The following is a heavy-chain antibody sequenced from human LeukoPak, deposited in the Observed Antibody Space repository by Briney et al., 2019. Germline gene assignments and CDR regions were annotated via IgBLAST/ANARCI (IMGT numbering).Heavy chain of an antibody. D-gene: IGHD2-21*02. CDR2: IKPNTGAT. V-gene: IGHV1-2*02. Sequence: ASVKVSCKASVYTFSDNYIHWVRQAPGQGLEGVGWIKPNTGATHYSKRFEGRVTMTRDTSVSTAYMELPSLRSDDTAVYFCAREFRVVMTAFLDYWGQGTLVIVSS. CDR3: AREFRVVMTAFLDY. CDR1: VYTFSDNY. J-gene: IGHJ4*02.